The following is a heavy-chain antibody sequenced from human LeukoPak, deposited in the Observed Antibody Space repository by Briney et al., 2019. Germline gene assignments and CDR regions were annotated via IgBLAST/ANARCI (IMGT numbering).Heavy chain of an antibody. CDR2: IKQDGSEK. Sequence: PGGSLRLSCAASGFTYSSYWMSWVRQAPGKGLEWVANIKQDGSEKYYVDSVKGRFTISRDNAKNSLYLQMNSLRAEDTAVYYCARDRGMRYSYGNDAFDIWGQGTMVTVSS. J-gene: IGHJ3*02. V-gene: IGHV3-7*01. CDR1: GFTYSSYW. D-gene: IGHD5-18*01. CDR3: ARDRGMRYSYGNDAFDI.